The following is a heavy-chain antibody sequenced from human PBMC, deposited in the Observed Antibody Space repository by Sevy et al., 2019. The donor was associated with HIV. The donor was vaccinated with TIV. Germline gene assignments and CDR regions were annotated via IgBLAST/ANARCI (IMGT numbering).Heavy chain of an antibody. Sequence: GWSLRLSCAASGFTFSSYGMHWVRQAPGKGLEWVAVIWYDGSNKYYADSVKGRFTISRDNSKNTLYLQMNSLRAEDTAVYYCARGSGYYGGNGDFDYWGQGTLVTASS. V-gene: IGHV3-33*01. D-gene: IGHD4-17*01. CDR2: IWYDGSNK. CDR1: GFTFSSYG. CDR3: ARGSGYYGGNGDFDY. J-gene: IGHJ4*02.